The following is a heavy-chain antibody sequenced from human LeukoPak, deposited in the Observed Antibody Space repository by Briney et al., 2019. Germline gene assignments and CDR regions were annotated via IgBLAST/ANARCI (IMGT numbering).Heavy chain of an antibody. CDR3: ARHGGTRVTLVQVYYFDY. CDR2: IYHSGST. CDR1: GYSISSGYY. J-gene: IGHJ4*02. Sequence: SETLSLTCTVSGYSISSGYYWGWIRQPPGKGLEWIGSIYHSGSTYYNPSLKSRVTISVDTSKNQFSLKLSSVTAADTAVYYCARHGGTRVTLVQVYYFDYWGQGTLVTVSS. V-gene: IGHV4-38-2*02. D-gene: IGHD4-11*01.